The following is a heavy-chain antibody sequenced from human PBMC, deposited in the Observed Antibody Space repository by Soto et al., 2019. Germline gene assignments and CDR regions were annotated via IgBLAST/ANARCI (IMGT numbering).Heavy chain of an antibody. V-gene: IGHV1-3*01. Sequence: QVHLVQSGAEVRKPGASVKVSCKASGYTFSSYAMHWVRQAPGQRLEWMGWINAGYGNTKSSQKFQDRVTISRDTSASTADMVLTSLRSEDTAVYYCARDTGDGTFDFWGQGTQVTVSS. CDR1: GYTFSSYA. CDR3: ARDTGDGTFDF. J-gene: IGHJ4*02. D-gene: IGHD7-27*01. CDR2: INAGYGNT.